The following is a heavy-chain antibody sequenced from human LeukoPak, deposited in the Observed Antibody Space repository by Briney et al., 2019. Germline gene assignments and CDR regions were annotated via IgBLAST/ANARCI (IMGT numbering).Heavy chain of an antibody. CDR1: GGSISSGSYY. J-gene: IGHJ3*02. CDR2: IYNSGIT. CDR3: ARNPQYDAFDI. V-gene: IGHV4-61*02. D-gene: IGHD4-11*01. Sequence: SETLSLTCTVSGGSISSGSYYWSWLRQPAGKGLEWIGRIYNSGITDYIASLKSRVTISVDASKNQFSLKLSSVTAADTAVYYCARNPQYDAFDIWGQGTMVTVSS.